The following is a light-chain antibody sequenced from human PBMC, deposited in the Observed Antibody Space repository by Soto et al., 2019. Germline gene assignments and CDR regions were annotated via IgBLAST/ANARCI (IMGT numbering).Light chain of an antibody. V-gene: IGLV1-44*01. CDR2: TNS. CDR1: SSNIGSNT. J-gene: IGLJ1*01. CDR3: AAWDDSLNGLV. Sequence: QSVLTQPPSASGTPGQRVTISCSGSSSNIGSNTVKWYQHLPGTAPKLLIYTNSQRPSGVPDRFSGSKSGTSASLAISGLQSEEEADYYCAAWDDSLNGLVFGTGTKLTVL.